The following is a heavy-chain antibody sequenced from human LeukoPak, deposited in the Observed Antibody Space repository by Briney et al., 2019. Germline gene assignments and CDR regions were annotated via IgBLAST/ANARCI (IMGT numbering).Heavy chain of an antibody. CDR3: ATIQRDHAFDI. D-gene: IGHD6-25*01. CDR1: GGSFSGYY. Sequence: SETLSLTCAVYGGSFSGYYWSWIRQPPGKGLEWIGEINQSGSPNYNPSLKGRVTISVDTSRIQFSLRLSSVTAADTGVYYCATIQRDHAFDIWGQGTMVTVSS. CDR2: INQSGSP. V-gene: IGHV4-34*01. J-gene: IGHJ3*02.